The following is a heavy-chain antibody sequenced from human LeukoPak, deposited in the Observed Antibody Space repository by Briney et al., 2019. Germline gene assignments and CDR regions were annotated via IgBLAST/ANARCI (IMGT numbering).Heavy chain of an antibody. Sequence: GGSLRLSCSASGFIFYSYAMHWVRQAPGRGLEYVAAITSSGSSTLHANSVKGRFTISRDNSKNTLYLQMGSLRPEDMAVYFCTRGPGYDYVWGTYRADYWGQGTLVTVSS. V-gene: IGHV3-64*01. D-gene: IGHD3-16*02. CDR1: GFIFYSYA. CDR3: TRGPGYDYVWGTYRADY. J-gene: IGHJ4*02. CDR2: ITSSGSST.